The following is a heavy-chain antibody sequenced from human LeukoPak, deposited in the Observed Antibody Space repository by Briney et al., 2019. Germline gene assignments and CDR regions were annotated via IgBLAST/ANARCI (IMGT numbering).Heavy chain of an antibody. J-gene: IGHJ4*02. CDR2: ISGSGGST. CDR1: GFTFSSYG. D-gene: IGHD6-13*01. Sequence: PGGSLRLSCAASGFTFSSYGMSWVRQAPGKGLEWASAISGSGGSTYYADSVKGRFTISRDNSKNTLYLQMNSLRAEDTAVYYCARGGPAAGRFDYWGQGTLVTVSS. V-gene: IGHV3-23*01. CDR3: ARGGPAAGRFDY.